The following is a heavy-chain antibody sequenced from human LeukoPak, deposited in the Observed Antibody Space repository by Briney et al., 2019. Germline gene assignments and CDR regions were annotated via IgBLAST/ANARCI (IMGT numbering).Heavy chain of an antibody. J-gene: IGHJ4*02. Sequence: PSETLSLTCTVSGGSISSSSYYWGWIRQPPGKGLEWLGSIYYSGSTYYNPSLKSRVTISVDTSKNQFSLKLSSVTAADTAVYYCARDRVNYYDSSGYYYFDYWGQGTLVTVSS. CDR3: ARDRVNYYDSSGYYYFDY. CDR2: IYYSGST. D-gene: IGHD3-22*01. CDR1: GGSISSSSYY. V-gene: IGHV4-39*07.